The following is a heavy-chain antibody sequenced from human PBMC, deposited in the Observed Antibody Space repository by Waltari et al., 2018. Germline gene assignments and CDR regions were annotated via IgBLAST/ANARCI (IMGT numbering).Heavy chain of an antibody. D-gene: IGHD6-19*01. J-gene: IGHJ4*02. CDR3: TKDSSGWSRYF. Sequence: QVRLQESGPGPVEPSETLSLTCAVSGYSISDNNCWGWIRQSPGTGLEWIGSICHRGGTFYSPSLKIRVTISVATSNNQFSLRLASVTAADTAVYYCTKDSSGWSRYFWGQGTLVTVSS. CDR1: GYSISDNNC. V-gene: IGHV4-38-2*02. CDR2: ICHRGGT.